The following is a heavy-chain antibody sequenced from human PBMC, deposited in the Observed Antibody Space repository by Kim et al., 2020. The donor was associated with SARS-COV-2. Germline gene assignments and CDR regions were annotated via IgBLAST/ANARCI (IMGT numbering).Heavy chain of an antibody. V-gene: IGHV4-59*08. J-gene: IGHJ4*02. D-gene: IGHD3-22*01. CDR3: ARHQYDSSGYYYGGFDY. Sequence: LKSRVTISVDTAKNQFSLKRSSVTAADTAVYYCARHQYDSSGYYYGGFDYWGQGTLVTVSS.